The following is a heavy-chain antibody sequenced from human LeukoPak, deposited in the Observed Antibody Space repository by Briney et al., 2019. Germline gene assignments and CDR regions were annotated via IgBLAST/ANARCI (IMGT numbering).Heavy chain of an antibody. J-gene: IGHJ4*02. CDR1: GGSISSSNW. CDR3: AGGSVAVAGCFDY. CDR2: IYHSGST. V-gene: IGHV4-4*02. D-gene: IGHD6-19*01. Sequence: SETLSLTCAVSGGSISSSNWWSWVRQPPGKGLEWIGEIYHSGSTNYNPSLKSRVTISVDKSKNQFSLKLSSVTAADTAVYYCAGGSVAVAGCFDYWGQGTLVTVSS.